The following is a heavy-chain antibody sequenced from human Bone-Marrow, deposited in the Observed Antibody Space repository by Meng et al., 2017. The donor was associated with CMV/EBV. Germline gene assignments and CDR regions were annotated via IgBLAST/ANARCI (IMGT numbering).Heavy chain of an antibody. Sequence: GGSLRLSCAASGFTFSSYSMNWVRQAPGKGLEWVSYISSSSSTIYYADSVKGRFTISRDNAKNSLYLQMNSLRAEDTAVYYCARDPGVGATPSYFDYWGQGTLVTVSS. CDR3: ARDPGVGATPSYFDY. CDR2: ISSSSSTI. D-gene: IGHD1-26*01. J-gene: IGHJ4*02. CDR1: GFTFSSYS. V-gene: IGHV3-48*04.